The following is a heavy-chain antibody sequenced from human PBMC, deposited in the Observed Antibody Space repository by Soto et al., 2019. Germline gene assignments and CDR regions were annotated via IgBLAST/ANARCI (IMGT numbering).Heavy chain of an antibody. CDR3: AREIIPLTTDWYFDL. J-gene: IGHJ2*01. CDR1: GGSISGGVYY. D-gene: IGHD4-17*01. V-gene: IGHV4-30-4*01. Sequence: QVQLQESGPGLVKPSQTLSLTCTVSGGSISGGVYYWSWIRQPPGKGLAWIGYIFDSGSTYYTPSLKSRVTISVDTSKNQFSLRLSSVTAAYTAVYYCAREIIPLTTDWYFDLWGRGTLVTVSS. CDR2: IFDSGST.